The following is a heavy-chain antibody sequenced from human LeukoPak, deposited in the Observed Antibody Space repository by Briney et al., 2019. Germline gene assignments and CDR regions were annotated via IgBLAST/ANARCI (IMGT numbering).Heavy chain of an antibody. V-gene: IGHV4-59*01. CDR3: ARDSRWELLAPGNDAFDI. J-gene: IGHJ3*02. Sequence: SETLSLTCTVSGGSISSYYWNWIRQPPGKGLEWIGYIYYSGSTNYNPSLKSRVTISIDTSKSQFSLKLSSVTAADTAVYYCARDSRWELLAPGNDAFDIWGQGTMVTVSS. CDR2: IYYSGST. D-gene: IGHD1-26*01. CDR1: GGSISSYY.